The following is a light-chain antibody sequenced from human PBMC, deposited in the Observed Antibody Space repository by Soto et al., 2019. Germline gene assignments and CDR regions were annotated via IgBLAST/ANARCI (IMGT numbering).Light chain of an antibody. CDR3: NSYTSSSTYV. CDR1: SSDVGANNY. CDR2: DVS. J-gene: IGLJ1*01. Sequence: QSALTQPASVSGSPGQPITISCTGTSSDVGANNYVSWYQHHPGKAPKLLIFDVSNRPSGVSTRFSGSKSGNAASLTISGLQAEDEADYYCNSYTSSSTYVFGTGTKLTVL. V-gene: IGLV2-14*01.